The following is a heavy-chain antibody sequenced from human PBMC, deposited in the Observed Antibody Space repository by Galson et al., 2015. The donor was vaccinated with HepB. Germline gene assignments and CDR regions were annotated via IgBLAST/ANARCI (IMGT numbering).Heavy chain of an antibody. CDR2: IYYSGSA. D-gene: IGHD6-13*01. CDR1: GGSISSTTDY. CDR3: ARLRAADGIAYFDY. Sequence: SETLSLTCTVSGGSISSTTDYWGWIRQPPGKGLEWIGSIYYSGSAYYKPSLKSRVTISVDTSKNQSFLKVSPVTAADTAVYYCARLRAADGIAYFDYWGQGTLVTVSS. J-gene: IGHJ4*02. V-gene: IGHV4-39*01.